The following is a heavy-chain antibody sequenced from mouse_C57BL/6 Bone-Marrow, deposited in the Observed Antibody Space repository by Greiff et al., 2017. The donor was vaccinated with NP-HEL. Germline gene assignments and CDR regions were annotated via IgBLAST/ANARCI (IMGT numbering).Heavy chain of an antibody. CDR2: ISSGGSYT. V-gene: IGHV5-6*01. CDR3: ARHY. CDR1: GFTFSSYG. Sequence: EVQVVESGGDLVKPGGSLKLSCAASGFTFSSYGMSWVRQTPDKRLEWVATISSGGSYTYYPDSVKGRFTISRDNAKNTLYLQMSSLKSEDTAMYYCARHYYGQGTLVTVSA. J-gene: IGHJ3*01.